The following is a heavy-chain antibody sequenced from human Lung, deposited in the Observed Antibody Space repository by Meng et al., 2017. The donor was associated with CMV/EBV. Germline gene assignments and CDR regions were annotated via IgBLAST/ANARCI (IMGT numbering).Heavy chain of an antibody. CDR1: GGSISSSTW. Sequence: VALTESGPGLVKPSGTGAPTCAVSGGSISSSTWWSWVRQPPGKGLEWIGEIYHSGSTNYNPSLKSRVTISVDKSKNQFSLKLSSVTAADTAVYYCARVVTALWGYYFDYWGQGTLVTVSS. CDR3: ARVVTALWGYYFDY. V-gene: IGHV4-4*02. D-gene: IGHD2-21*02. J-gene: IGHJ4*02. CDR2: IYHSGST.